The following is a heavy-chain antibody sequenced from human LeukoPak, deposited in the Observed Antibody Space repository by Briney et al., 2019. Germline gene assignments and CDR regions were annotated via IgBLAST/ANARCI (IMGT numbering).Heavy chain of an antibody. V-gene: IGHV3-20*04. CDR3: ARGSRFGVVERDAFDI. J-gene: IGHJ3*02. CDR2: INWNGGST. CDR1: GFTFDDYG. Sequence: PGGSLRLSCAASGFTFDDYGMSWIRHAPGKGLEWVSGINWNGGSTGYADSLKGRFTISRDNAKNSLYLQMNSLRAEDTAVYYCARGSRFGVVERDAFDIWGQGTMVTVSS. D-gene: IGHD3-3*01.